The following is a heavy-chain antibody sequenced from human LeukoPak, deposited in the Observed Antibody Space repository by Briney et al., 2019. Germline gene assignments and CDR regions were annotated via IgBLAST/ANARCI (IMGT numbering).Heavy chain of an antibody. CDR2: IYYSGST. CDR1: GGSISSGDYY. V-gene: IGHV4-30-4*01. Sequence: SQTLSLTCTVSGGSISSGDYYWSWIRQPPGKGLGWIGYIYYSGSTYYNPSLKSRVTISVDTFKNQFSLKLSSVTAADTAVYYCAREVRGYSYGYFDYWGQGTLVTVSS. CDR3: AREVRGYSYGYFDY. J-gene: IGHJ4*02. D-gene: IGHD5-18*01.